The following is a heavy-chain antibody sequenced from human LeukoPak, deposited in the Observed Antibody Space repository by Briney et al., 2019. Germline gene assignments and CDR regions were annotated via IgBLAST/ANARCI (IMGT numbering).Heavy chain of an antibody. CDR3: SKYSSSSYYMDV. CDR2: IYYSGST. V-gene: IGHV4-59*08. J-gene: IGHJ6*03. D-gene: IGHD6-6*01. CDR1: DGSISSYY. Sequence: SETLSLTYTVSDGSISSYYWSWIRQPPGKGLEWIGYIYYSGSTNYNPSLKSRVTISVDMSKNQFSLKLSSVTAADTAVYYCSKYSSSSYYMDVWGKGTTVTVSS.